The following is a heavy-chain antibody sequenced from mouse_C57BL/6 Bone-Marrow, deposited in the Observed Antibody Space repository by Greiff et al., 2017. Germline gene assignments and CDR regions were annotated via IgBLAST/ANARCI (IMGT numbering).Heavy chain of an antibody. CDR3: ARSFYDGYYYDAMDY. CDR1: GYTFTSYW. J-gene: IGHJ4*01. V-gene: IGHV1-55*01. Sequence: QVQLQQPGAELVKPGASVKMSCKASGYTFTSYWITWVKQRPGQGLEWIGDIYPGSGSTNYNEKFKSKATLTVDTSSSTAYMQLSSLPSEDSAVYYCARSFYDGYYYDAMDYWGQGTSVTVSS. CDR2: IYPGSGST. D-gene: IGHD2-3*01.